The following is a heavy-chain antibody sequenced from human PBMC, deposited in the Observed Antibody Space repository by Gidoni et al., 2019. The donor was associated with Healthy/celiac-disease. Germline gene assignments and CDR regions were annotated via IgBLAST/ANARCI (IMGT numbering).Heavy chain of an antibody. J-gene: IGHJ4*02. D-gene: IGHD1-26*01. CDR1: GFTFSSYD. CDR2: ISGSGGST. Sequence: EVQLLESGGGLVQPGGSLRLYCAASGFTFSSYDMSWVRQAPGKGLECVSAISGSGGSTYYADSVKGRFTISRDNSKNTLYLQMNSLRAEDTAVYYSAKDRIVGATVGYFDYWGQGTLVTVSS. V-gene: IGHV3-23*01. CDR3: AKDRIVGATVGYFDY.